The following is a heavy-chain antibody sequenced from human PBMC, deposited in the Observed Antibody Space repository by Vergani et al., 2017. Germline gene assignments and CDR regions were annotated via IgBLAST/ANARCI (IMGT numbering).Heavy chain of an antibody. D-gene: IGHD2-2*01. CDR1: GGTFSSSA. CDR3: ARGDIVVVPAAIAGAYGMDV. V-gene: IGHV1-69*01. J-gene: IGHJ6*02. CDR2: IIPIFGTA. Sequence: QVQLVQSGAEVKKPGSSVKVSCKASGGTFSSSAISWVRQAPGQGLEWMGGIIPIFGTANYAQKFQGRVTITADESTSTAYMELSSLRSENTAVYYCARGDIVVVPAAIAGAYGMDVWGQGTTVTVSS.